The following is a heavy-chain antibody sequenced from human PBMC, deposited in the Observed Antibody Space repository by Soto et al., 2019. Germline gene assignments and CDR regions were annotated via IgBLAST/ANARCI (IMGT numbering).Heavy chain of an antibody. CDR2: IYYSGST. CDR3: VRERGDNWFDP. J-gene: IGHJ5*02. Sequence: SETLSLTCTVSGGSIGSGDYYWSWIRQPPGKGLEWIGYIYYSGSTFYNPSLKNRVTISLDTSKIQFSLKLSSVTAADTAVYYCVRERGDNWFDPWGQGTLVTVSS. CDR1: GGSIGSGDYY. V-gene: IGHV4-30-4*01.